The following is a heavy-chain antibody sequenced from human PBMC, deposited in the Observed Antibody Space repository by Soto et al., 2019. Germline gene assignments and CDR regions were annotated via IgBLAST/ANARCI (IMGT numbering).Heavy chain of an antibody. Sequence: SGPTLVNPTQTLTLTCTFSGFSFSTSGVGVGWIRQPPGKALEWLALIYWNDINRYSPSLQSRLTITKDTSKNQVVLTMTNMDPVDTATYYCVSGSFPNWFDPWGQGTQVTVSS. D-gene: IGHD3-10*01. CDR2: IYWNDIN. V-gene: IGHV2-5*01. CDR1: GFSFSTSGVG. CDR3: VSGSFPNWFDP. J-gene: IGHJ5*02.